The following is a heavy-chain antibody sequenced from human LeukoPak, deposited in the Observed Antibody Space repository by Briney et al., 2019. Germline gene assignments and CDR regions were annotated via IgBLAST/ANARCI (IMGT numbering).Heavy chain of an antibody. J-gene: IGHJ4*02. CDR1: GGSFSGYY. V-gene: IGHV4-34*01. Sequence: KASETLSLTCAVYGGSFSGYYWSWIRQPPGKGLEWIGEINHSGSTNYNPSLKSRVTISVDTSKNQFSLKLSSVTAADTAVYYCARGADYYGSGSQRFFDYWGQGTLVTVSS. D-gene: IGHD3-10*01. CDR3: ARGADYYGSGSQRFFDY. CDR2: INHSGST.